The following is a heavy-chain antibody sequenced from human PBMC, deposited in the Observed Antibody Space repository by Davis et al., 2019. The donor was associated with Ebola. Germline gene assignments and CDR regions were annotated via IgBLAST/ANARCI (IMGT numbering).Heavy chain of an antibody. CDR3: ARDATQWERGWFDP. CDR1: GFTFSSYG. D-gene: IGHD1-26*01. CDR2: IWYDGSNK. J-gene: IGHJ5*02. V-gene: IGHV3-33*01. Sequence: AGSLRLSCAASGFTFSSYGMHWVRQAPGKGLEWVAVIWYDGSNKYYADSVKGRFTISRDNSKNTLYLQMNSLRAEDTAVYYCARDATQWERGWFDPWGQGTLVTVSS.